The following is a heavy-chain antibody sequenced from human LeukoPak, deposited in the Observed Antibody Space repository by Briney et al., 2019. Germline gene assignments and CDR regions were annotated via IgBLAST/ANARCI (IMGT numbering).Heavy chain of an antibody. Sequence: SETLSLTCSVSGDSISTTNYYWDWIRQPPGKGLEWIGSIHYSGSTYYNPSLKSRVTISVDTSKSQFSLRLSSVAAADTAVYYCARHPLRLGMDVWGQGTTVTVSS. J-gene: IGHJ6*02. CDR3: ARHPLRLGMDV. D-gene: IGHD3-3*01. V-gene: IGHV4-39*01. CDR1: GDSISTTNYY. CDR2: IHYSGST.